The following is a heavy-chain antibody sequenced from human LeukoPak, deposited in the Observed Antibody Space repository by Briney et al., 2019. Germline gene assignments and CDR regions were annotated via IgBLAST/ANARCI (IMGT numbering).Heavy chain of an antibody. CDR1: GYTFTSYY. V-gene: IGHV1-46*01. CDR2: INPSGGST. CDR3: ARVRYSGYDYDY. Sequence: ASVNVSCTASGYTFTSYYMHWVRQAPGQGLEWMGIINPSGGSTSYAQKFQGRVTMTRDTSTSTVYMELSSLRSEDTAVYYCARVRYSGYDYDYWGQGTLVTVSS. D-gene: IGHD5-12*01. J-gene: IGHJ4*02.